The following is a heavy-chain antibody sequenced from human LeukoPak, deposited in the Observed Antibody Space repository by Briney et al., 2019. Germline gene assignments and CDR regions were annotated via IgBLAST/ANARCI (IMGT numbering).Heavy chain of an antibody. J-gene: IGHJ4*02. Sequence: GGSLRLSCAASGFTFSSYAMHWVRQAPGKGLEWVAVISYDGSNKYYADSVKGRFTISRDNSKNTLYLQMNSLRAEDTAVYYCTSGTMTTVVDYFDYWGQGTLVTVSS. V-gene: IGHV3-30*01. CDR1: GFTFSSYA. CDR3: TSGTMTTVVDYFDY. CDR2: ISYDGSNK. D-gene: IGHD4-23*01.